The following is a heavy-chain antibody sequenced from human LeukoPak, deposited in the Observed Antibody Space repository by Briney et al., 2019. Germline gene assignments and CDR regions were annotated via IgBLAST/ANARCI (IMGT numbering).Heavy chain of an antibody. CDR2: INPSGGST. J-gene: IGHJ5*02. CDR1: GYTFTTYY. CDR3: AGDFKRWELRGKLFDP. D-gene: IGHD1-26*01. Sequence: ASVKVSCKASGYTFTTYYVHWVRQAPGQGLEWMGIINPSGGSTTYAQKFRGRLTMTRDMSTSTVYMELSSLRSEDTAVYYCAGDFKRWELRGKLFDPWGQGTLVTVSS. V-gene: IGHV1-46*01.